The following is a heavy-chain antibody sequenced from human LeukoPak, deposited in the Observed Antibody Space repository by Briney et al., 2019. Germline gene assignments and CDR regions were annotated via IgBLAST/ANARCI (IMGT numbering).Heavy chain of an antibody. CDR2: ISAYNGNT. Sequence: EVSVNVSCKASGYTFTTYGFSWVRQAPGQGLEWMGWISAYNGNTNYAQRLQGRVTMTTDTSTSTVYMELRSLRSDDTAVYYCARDKNWKPDYWGQGTLVTVSS. D-gene: IGHD1-1*01. CDR1: GYTFTTYG. V-gene: IGHV1-18*01. J-gene: IGHJ4*02. CDR3: ARDKNWKPDY.